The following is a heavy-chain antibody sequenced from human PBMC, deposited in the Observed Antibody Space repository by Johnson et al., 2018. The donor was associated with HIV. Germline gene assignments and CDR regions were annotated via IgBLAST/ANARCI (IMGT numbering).Heavy chain of an antibody. D-gene: IGHD3-22*01. CDR2: ISYDGSNK. J-gene: IGHJ3*02. V-gene: IGHV3-30*14. CDR3: ARDRQYYDSSGYRFGDAFDI. Sequence: QVLLVESGGGLVKAGGSLRLSCAASGFTSTNAWMTWVRQAPGSGLEWVAVISYDGSNKYYADSVKGRFTISRDNSKNTLYLQMNSLRAEDTAVYYCARDRQYYDSSGYRFGDAFDIWGQGTIVTVSS. CDR1: GFTSTNAW.